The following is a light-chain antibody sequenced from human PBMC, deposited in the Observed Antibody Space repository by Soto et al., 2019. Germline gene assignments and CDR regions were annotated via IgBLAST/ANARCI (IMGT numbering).Light chain of an antibody. CDR3: QQRSNWPPVT. Sequence: SQSVNAGYLAWYQQRPGQAPRLLIYDASNGATGIPARFSGSGSGTDFTLTISSLEPEDFGVYYCQQRSNWPPVTFGGGTKVDIK. CDR1: QSVNAGY. V-gene: IGKV3-11*01. CDR2: DAS. J-gene: IGKJ4*01.